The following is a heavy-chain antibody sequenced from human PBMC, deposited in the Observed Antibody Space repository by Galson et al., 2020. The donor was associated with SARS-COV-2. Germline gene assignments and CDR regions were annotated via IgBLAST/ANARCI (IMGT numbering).Heavy chain of an antibody. J-gene: IGHJ5*02. V-gene: IGHV4-30-2*01. D-gene: IGHD3-9*01. CDR3: ARSTYDIVGPSWFDP. CDR1: AGSISSGGYS. CDR2: IYHSGST. Sequence: SETLSLTCAVSAGSISSGGYSWSWIRQPPGKDLEWIGYIYHSGSTYYNPSLKSRVTISVDRSKNQFSLKLSSVTAADTAVYYCARSTYDIVGPSWFDPWGQGTLVTVSS.